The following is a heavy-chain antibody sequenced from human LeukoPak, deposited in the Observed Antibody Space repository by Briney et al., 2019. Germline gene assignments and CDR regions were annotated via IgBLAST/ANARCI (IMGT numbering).Heavy chain of an antibody. Sequence: SETLSLTCAVYGGSFSGYYWSWIRQPPGKGLEWIGEINHSGSTNYNPSLKSRVTISVDTSKNQFSLKLSSVTAADTAVYYCARGVRYYYGSGSYYPLDYWGQGTLVTVSS. CDR2: INHSGST. CDR3: ARGVRYYYGSGSYYPLDY. CDR1: GGSFSGYY. V-gene: IGHV4-34*01. D-gene: IGHD3-10*01. J-gene: IGHJ4*02.